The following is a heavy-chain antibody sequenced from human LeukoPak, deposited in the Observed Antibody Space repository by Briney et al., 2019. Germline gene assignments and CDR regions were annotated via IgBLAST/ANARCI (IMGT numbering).Heavy chain of an antibody. J-gene: IGHJ4*02. Sequence: GASVKVSCKASGGTFSSYAISWVRQAPGQGLEWMGGIIPIFGTANYAQKFQGRVTITADESTSTAYMELSSLRSEDTAVYYCARDPSIYSGYDYGFDYWGQGTLVTVSS. V-gene: IGHV1-69*13. CDR2: IIPIFGTA. D-gene: IGHD5-12*01. CDR3: ARDPSIYSGYDYGFDY. CDR1: GGTFSSYA.